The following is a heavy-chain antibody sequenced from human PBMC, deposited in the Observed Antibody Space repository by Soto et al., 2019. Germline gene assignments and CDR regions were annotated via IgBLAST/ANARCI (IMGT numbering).Heavy chain of an antibody. V-gene: IGHV3-74*03. CDR2: TNTDGTAT. J-gene: IGHJ6*02. CDR3: TRGHYYGMDV. Sequence: GGSLRLSCAASGFTFSAYWMHWVRQAPGKGLVWVSRTNTDGTATTYADSVEGRFTISRDNAKNMLYLQINSLRAEDTAVYYCTRGHYYGMDVWGQGTTVTVSS. CDR1: GFTFSAYW.